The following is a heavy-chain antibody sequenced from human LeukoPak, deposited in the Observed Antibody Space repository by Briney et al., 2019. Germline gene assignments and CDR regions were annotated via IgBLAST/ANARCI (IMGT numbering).Heavy chain of an antibody. CDR3: ARDYTGGWNDY. CDR1: GFTFSSYA. J-gene: IGHJ4*02. D-gene: IGHD7-27*01. CDR2: IREDGSEK. V-gene: IGHV3-7*01. Sequence: GGSLRLSCAASGFTFSSYAMSWVRQATGKGLECVAKIREDGSEKHYVDSVKGRFTISRDNAKNSLYLQMNSLRAEDTAVYYCARDYTGGWNDYWGQGTLVTVSS.